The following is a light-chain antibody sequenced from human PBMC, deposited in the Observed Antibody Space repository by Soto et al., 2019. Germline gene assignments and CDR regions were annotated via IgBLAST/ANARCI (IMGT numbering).Light chain of an antibody. J-gene: IGLJ2*01. CDR1: SSDIGSYNY. CDR2: QVS. V-gene: IGLV2-14*01. Sequence: QSALTQPASVSGSPGQSITISCTGTSSDIGSYNYVSWYQQHPGKAPKLMISQVSNRPSGVSNRFSGSKSGNTASLTISGLQAEDESDYYCISYTSSSTLVFGGGTQLTVL. CDR3: ISYTSSSTLV.